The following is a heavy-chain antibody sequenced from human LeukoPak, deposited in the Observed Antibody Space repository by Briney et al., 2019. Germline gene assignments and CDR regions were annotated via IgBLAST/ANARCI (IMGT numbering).Heavy chain of an antibody. J-gene: IGHJ6*02. CDR2: INHNGNVN. Sequence: GGSLRLSCAASGFTFSSYWMNWARQAPGKGQEWVASINHNGNVNYYVDSVKGRFTISRDNAKNSLYLQMSNLRAEDTAVYFCARGGGLDVWGQGVTVTVSS. V-gene: IGHV3-7*03. CDR1: GFTFSSYW. D-gene: IGHD3-16*01. CDR3: ARGGGLDV.